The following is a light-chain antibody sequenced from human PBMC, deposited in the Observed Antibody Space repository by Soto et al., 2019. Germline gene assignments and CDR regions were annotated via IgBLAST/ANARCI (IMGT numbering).Light chain of an antibody. V-gene: IGKV1-8*01. CDR2: AAS. CDR1: QGISSY. CDR3: RHYYSYPRT. Sequence: AIRMTQSPSSFSASTGDRVTITCRASQGISSYLAWYQQKPGKAPKLLIYAASTLQSGVPSRFSGSGSGTDFTLTISCLQSEDFATYYCRHYYSYPRTFGQGTKLEIK. J-gene: IGKJ2*01.